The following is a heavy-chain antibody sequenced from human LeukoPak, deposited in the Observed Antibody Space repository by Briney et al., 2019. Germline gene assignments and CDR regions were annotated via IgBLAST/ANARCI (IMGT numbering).Heavy chain of an antibody. CDR3: ARGIHLGELSHDY. D-gene: IGHD3-16*02. Sequence: SETLSLTCTVSGGSISSYYWSWIRQPPGKGLEWIGYIYYSGSTNYTPSLKSRVTISVDTSKNQFSLKLSSVTAADTAVYYCARGIHLGELSHDYWGQGTLVTVSS. CDR2: IYYSGST. J-gene: IGHJ4*02. CDR1: GGSISSYY. V-gene: IGHV4-59*01.